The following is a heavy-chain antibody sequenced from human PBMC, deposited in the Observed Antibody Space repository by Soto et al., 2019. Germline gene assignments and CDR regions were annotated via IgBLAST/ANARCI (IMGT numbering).Heavy chain of an antibody. D-gene: IGHD4-4*01. CDR2: ISGSGGST. V-gene: IGHV3-23*01. CDR1: GFTFSSYA. J-gene: IGHJ6*02. CDR3: AIALQYYFFGMDV. Sequence: EVQLLESGGGVVQPGGSLRLSCAASGFTFSSYAMSWVRQAPGKGLEWVAAISGSGGSTYYADSVKGRFTISRDNSKNALYRQMSSRRADDTAVYYSAIALQYYFFGMDVLGQGTKGTVS.